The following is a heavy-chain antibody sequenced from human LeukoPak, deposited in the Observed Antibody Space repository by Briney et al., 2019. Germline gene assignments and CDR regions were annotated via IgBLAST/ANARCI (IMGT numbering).Heavy chain of an antibody. CDR1: GLSLSSSGVG. Sequence: SVPTLLKPTQTLTLTCTFSGLSLSSSGVGVGWIRQPPGKALEWLALIYWDDDKGDSPSLKSRLTLFKDTSENEVVLTMTNMDPADTATYYCVHSGYCSGGNCQEYFQHWGQGTLVTVSS. CDR3: VHSGYCSGGNCQEYFQH. J-gene: IGHJ1*01. V-gene: IGHV2-5*02. D-gene: IGHD2-15*01. CDR2: IYWDDDK.